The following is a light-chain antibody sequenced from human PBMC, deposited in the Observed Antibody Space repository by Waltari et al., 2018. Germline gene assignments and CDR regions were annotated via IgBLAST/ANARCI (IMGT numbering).Light chain of an antibody. CDR2: SNY. V-gene: IGLV1-44*01. CDR1: TSNIGSNT. Sequence: QSVVTQAPSASGTPGQTVTISCSGSTSNIGSNTVTWYQQVPGTAPKVLVFSNYHRPSGVPDRFSASKSGTSASLVIGGLQSEDEADYFCATWDDSLIGRVFGGGTKLTVL. J-gene: IGLJ3*02. CDR3: ATWDDSLIGRV.